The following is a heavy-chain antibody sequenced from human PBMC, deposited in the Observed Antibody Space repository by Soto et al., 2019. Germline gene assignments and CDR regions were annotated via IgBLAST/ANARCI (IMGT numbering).Heavy chain of an antibody. CDR2: IYYSGST. D-gene: IGHD3-10*01. J-gene: IGHJ4*02. CDR3: AREGPSHYYGSGSYYRPADY. CDR1: GGSISSGGYY. V-gene: IGHV4-31*03. Sequence: SETLSLTCTVSGGSISSGGYYWSWIRQHPGKGLEWIGYIYYSGSTYYNPSLKSRVTISVDTSKNQFSLKLSSVTAADTAVYYCAREGPSHYYGSGSYYRPADYWGPATLVTVSS.